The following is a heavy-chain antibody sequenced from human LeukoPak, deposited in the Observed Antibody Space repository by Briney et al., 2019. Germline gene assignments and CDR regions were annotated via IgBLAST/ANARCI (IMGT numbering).Heavy chain of an antibody. V-gene: IGHV3-23*01. Sequence: GGSLRLSCAASGFTFSRHAMNWARQAPGKGLEWVSGINSSGGSTYYADSVKGRFTISRDNARNSVNLQLNSLRVEDTALYYCARGRGWVDHWGQGTLVTVSS. D-gene: IGHD3-16*01. CDR3: ARGRGWVDH. J-gene: IGHJ4*02. CDR2: INSSGGST. CDR1: GFTFSRHA.